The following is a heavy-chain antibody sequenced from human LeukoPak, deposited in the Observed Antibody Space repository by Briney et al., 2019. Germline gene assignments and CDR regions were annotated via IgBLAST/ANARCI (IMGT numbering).Heavy chain of an antibody. CDR2: IYYSGST. Sequence: SETLSLTCTVSGGSISSYYWSWIRQPPGKGLEWIGYIYYSGSTKYNPSLKSRVTVSVDTSKNQFSLKLSSVTAADTAVYYCARHEDGYCSSTSCYGNWGQGTLVTVSS. V-gene: IGHV4-59*08. CDR1: GGSISSYY. J-gene: IGHJ4*02. CDR3: ARHEDGYCSSTSCYGN. D-gene: IGHD2-2*03.